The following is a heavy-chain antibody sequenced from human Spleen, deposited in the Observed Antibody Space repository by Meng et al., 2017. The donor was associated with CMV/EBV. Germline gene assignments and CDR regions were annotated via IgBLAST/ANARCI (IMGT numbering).Heavy chain of an antibody. J-gene: IGHJ5*02. V-gene: IGHV1-2*02. Sequence: FADYNINWFRQAPGQGREWMGWINPNSGGTNYARNFQNRVTLTRETSINTAYMVLSRLTSGDTAVYYCARHLEEYRFGLAAQQNYFDPWAPGALVTVSS. D-gene: IGHD2-15*01. CDR3: ARHLEEYRFGLAAQQNYFDP. CDR1: FADYN. CDR2: INPNSGGT.